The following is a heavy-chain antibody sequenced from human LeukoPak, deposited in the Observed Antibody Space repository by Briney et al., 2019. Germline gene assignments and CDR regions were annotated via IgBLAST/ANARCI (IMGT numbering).Heavy chain of an antibody. CDR3: ARIGVFYYYYMDV. V-gene: IGHV4-34*01. Sequence: SENLSLNCAVYGGSFSGYYWSWIRQPPGKGLDWIGEINHSGSTNYNPSLKSRVTISVDTSKNQFSLKLSSVTAADTAVYYCARIGVFYYYYMDVWGKGTTITVSS. CDR2: INHSGST. CDR1: GGSFSGYY. J-gene: IGHJ6*03.